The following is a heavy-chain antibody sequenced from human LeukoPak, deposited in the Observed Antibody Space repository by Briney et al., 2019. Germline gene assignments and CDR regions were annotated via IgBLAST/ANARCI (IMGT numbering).Heavy chain of an antibody. V-gene: IGHV3-23*01. Sequence: GSLRLSCAASGFTFSSYAMSWVRQAPGKGLEWVSAISGSGDNTYYADSVKGRFSISRDNPKNTLYLQMNSLRAEDTAVYYCAKGPPFSSSWYFDYWAQGTLVTVSS. CDR2: ISGSGDNT. CDR3: AKGPPFSSSWYFDY. D-gene: IGHD6-13*01. CDR1: GFTFSSYA. J-gene: IGHJ4*02.